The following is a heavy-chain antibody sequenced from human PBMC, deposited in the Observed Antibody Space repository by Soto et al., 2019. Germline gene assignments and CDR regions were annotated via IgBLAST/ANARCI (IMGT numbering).Heavy chain of an antibody. V-gene: IGHV3-48*04. D-gene: IGHD1-26*01. CDR3: ARDKSGTYSIDY. CDR1: GFTFSRYT. Sequence: EVQVVESGGGSVQPGGSLRLSCAASGFTFSRYTMNWVHQAPGKGLEWLSYISGGGGTMSYADSVKGRVTISRDNAKNSLYLQMDSLRAEDTAVYYCARDKSGTYSIDYWGQGTLFTVSS. CDR2: ISGGGGTM. J-gene: IGHJ4*02.